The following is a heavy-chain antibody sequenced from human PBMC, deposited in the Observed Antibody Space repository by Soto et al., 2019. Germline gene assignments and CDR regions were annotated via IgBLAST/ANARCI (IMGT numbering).Heavy chain of an antibody. J-gene: IGHJ4*02. Sequence: QITLKESGPTLVKPTQTLTLTCTFSGFSLNTGGVGVGWIRQPPGKALEWLALIYWNDDKRYRPSLESRLTITKDSSKNQVVLTLTTIDPVDTATYYCAHATRKDDYFDHWGQGTLVTVSS. CDR1: GFSLNTGGVG. V-gene: IGHV2-5*01. CDR2: IYWNDDK. CDR3: AHATRKDDYFDH.